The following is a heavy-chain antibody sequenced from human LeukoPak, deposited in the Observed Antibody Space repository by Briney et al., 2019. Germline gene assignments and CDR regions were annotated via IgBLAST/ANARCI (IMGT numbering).Heavy chain of an antibody. D-gene: IGHD2-2*01. J-gene: IGHJ4*02. CDR1: GGSISNYY. CDR3: ARESRRSYCNEY. Sequence: SETLSLTCTVSGGSISNYYWSWIRHPAGEGLEWVGRIFSSGSTNYNPSLKSRVTMSVDTSKNQFSLKLSSVTAADTAEYFCARESRRSYCNEYWGQGTLVTVYS. CDR2: IFSSGST. V-gene: IGHV4-4*07.